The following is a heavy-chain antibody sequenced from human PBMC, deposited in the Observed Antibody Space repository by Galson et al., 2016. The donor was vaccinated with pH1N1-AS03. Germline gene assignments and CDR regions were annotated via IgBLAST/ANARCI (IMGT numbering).Heavy chain of an antibody. CDR2: ISYDESKK. D-gene: IGHD3-10*02. CDR3: ARSQSFYVDYFDN. J-gene: IGHJ4*02. CDR1: GFTFSRYG. V-gene: IGHV3-30*03. Sequence: SLRLSCAASGFTFSRYGMHWVRQAPGKGLQWVAVISYDESKKLYADSVRGRSTISRDNSKNTLYLQMNSLRPEDTAVYFCARSQSFYVDYFDNWGQGTLVTVSS.